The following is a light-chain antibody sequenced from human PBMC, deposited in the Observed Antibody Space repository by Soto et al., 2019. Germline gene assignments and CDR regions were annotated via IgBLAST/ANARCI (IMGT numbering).Light chain of an antibody. V-gene: IGKV3-15*01. CDR1: QSVSSK. Sequence: EVVMTQSPATLSVSPGERATLSCRASQSVSSKLAWYQQKPGQAPRLLIYDASPRATCIPARFSGSGSGTEFTLTISSLQSEDFAVYYCQQYNNWPPYSLGQGTKLEIK. J-gene: IGKJ2*03. CDR3: QQYNNWPPYS. CDR2: DAS.